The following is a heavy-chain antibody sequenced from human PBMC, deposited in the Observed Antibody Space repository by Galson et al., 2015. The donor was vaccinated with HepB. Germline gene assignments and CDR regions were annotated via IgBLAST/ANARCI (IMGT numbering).Heavy chain of an antibody. Sequence: PALVKPTQTLTLTCTFSGFSLSTSGMCVSWIRQPPGKALEWLARIDWDDDKYYSTSLKTRLTISKDTSKNQVVLTMTNMDPVDTATYYCARSRLEPQDIVATGGNAFDIWGQGTMVTVSS. CDR2: IDWDDDK. CDR1: GFSLSTSGMC. J-gene: IGHJ3*02. D-gene: IGHD5-12*01. CDR3: ARSRLEPQDIVATGGNAFDI. V-gene: IGHV2-70*11.